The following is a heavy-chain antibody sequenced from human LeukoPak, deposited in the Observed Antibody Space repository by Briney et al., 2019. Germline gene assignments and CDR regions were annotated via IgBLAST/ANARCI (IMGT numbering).Heavy chain of an antibody. CDR2: IYYSGST. Sequence: PSETLSLTCTVSGGSISSGDYYWSWIRQPPGKGLEWIGYIYYSGSTYYNPSLKSRVTISVDTSKNQFSLKLSSVTAADTAVYYCARDFGLVRFDPWGQGTLVTVSS. CDR3: ARDFGLVRFDP. J-gene: IGHJ5*02. D-gene: IGHD3-10*01. V-gene: IGHV4-30-4*08. CDR1: GGSISSGDYY.